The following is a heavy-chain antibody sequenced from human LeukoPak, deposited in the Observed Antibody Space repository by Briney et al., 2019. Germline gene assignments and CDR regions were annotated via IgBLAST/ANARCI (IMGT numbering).Heavy chain of an antibody. Sequence: SETLSLTCTVSGGSISGTNYYWGWIRQPPGKGLEWIGSIYYSGSTYYNPSLKSRVTISVDTSKNQFSLKLSSVTAAGTAVYYCARGNDYGDYYLHWYFDLWGRGTLVTVSS. CDR2: IYYSGST. V-gene: IGHV4-39*07. J-gene: IGHJ2*01. D-gene: IGHD4-17*01. CDR1: GGSISGTNYY. CDR3: ARGNDYGDYYLHWYFDL.